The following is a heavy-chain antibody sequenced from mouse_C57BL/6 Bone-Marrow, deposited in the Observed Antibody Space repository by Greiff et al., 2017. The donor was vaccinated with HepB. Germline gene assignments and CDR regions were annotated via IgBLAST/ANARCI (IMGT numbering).Heavy chain of an antibody. V-gene: IGHV1-81*01. Sequence: LVESGAELARPGASVKLSCKASGYTFTSYGISWVKQRTGQGLEWIGEIYPRSGNTYYNEKFKGKATLTADKSSSTVYMELSRLTSEDSAVYFCARHETPGYFDYWGQGTTLTVSS. CDR3: ARHETPGYFDY. J-gene: IGHJ2*01. CDR1: GYTFTSYG. CDR2: IYPRSGNT.